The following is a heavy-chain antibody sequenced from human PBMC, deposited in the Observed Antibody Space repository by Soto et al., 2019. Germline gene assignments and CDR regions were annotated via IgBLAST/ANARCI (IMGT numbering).Heavy chain of an antibody. V-gene: IGHV4-59*01. D-gene: IGHD4-17*01. CDR2: IYYSGST. CDR1: GGSIISYY. Sequence: PSETLSLTCTVSGGSIISYYWSWIRQPPGKGLEWIGYIYYSGSTNYNPPLKSRVTISVDTSKNQFSLKLSSVTAADTAVYYCARSRTTVTPSGFQHWGQGTLVTVSS. CDR3: ARSRTTVTPSGFQH. J-gene: IGHJ1*01.